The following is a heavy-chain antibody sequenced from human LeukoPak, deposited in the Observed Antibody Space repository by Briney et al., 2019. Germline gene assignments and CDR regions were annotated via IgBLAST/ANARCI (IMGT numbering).Heavy chain of an antibody. J-gene: IGHJ4*02. CDR2: ISSNGGST. CDR3: ARGLGFEELLLPFDY. V-gene: IGHV3-64*02. CDR1: GFTFSSYA. D-gene: IGHD3-10*01. Sequence: PGGSLRLSCAASGFTFSSYAMHWVRQAPGKGLEYVAAISSNGGSTYYAGSVKGRFTISRDNSKNTLYLQMNSLRAEDTAVYYCARGLGFEELLLPFDYWGQGTLVTVSS.